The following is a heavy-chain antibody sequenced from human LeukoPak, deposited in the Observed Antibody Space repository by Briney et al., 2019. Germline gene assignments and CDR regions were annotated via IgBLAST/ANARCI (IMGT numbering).Heavy chain of an antibody. V-gene: IGHV4-39*07. D-gene: IGHD1-7*01. CDR2: FYSGGSA. J-gene: IGHJ4*02. Sequence: PSETLSLTCTVSGGSISSSSYYWAWIRQPPGKGLEWIGTFYSGGSAYYNPSLTSRVSISKDTSDNQFSLRLYSVTAADTAVYYCARKQGGTMYDVWGQGTQVTVSS. CDR1: GGSISSSSYY. CDR3: ARKQGGTMYDV.